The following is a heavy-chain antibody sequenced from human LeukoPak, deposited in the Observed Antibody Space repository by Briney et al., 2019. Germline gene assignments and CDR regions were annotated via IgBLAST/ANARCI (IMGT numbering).Heavy chain of an antibody. J-gene: IGHJ3*02. CDR1: GYTLTELS. CDR2: FDPEDGET. CDR3: ARIRDGYNDAYDI. Sequence: ASVKVSCKVSGYTLTELSMHWVRQAPGKGLEWMGGFDPEDGETIYAQNFQGRVTMTRDTSASTVYMQLSSLRSEDTAMYYCARIRDGYNDAYDIWGQGTVVTVPS. V-gene: IGHV1-24*01. D-gene: IGHD5-24*01.